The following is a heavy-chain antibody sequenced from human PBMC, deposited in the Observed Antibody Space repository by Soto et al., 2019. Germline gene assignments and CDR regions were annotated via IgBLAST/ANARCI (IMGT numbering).Heavy chain of an antibody. D-gene: IGHD3-10*01. V-gene: IGHV3-30*04. CDR1: AFTFSDYS. J-gene: IGHJ6*02. CDR3: GRDLGGSGTPLEYYGMDV. CDR2: ISGDGSKK. Sequence: QVQLVESGGGVVQPGKSLRLSCVASAFTFSDYSMHWVRQAPGKGLEWVAAISGDGSKKSYADSVKGRATLSRDNAKNPVYLPMENLRAEDTGVYFCGRDLGGSGTPLEYYGMDVWGRGTTVTVSS.